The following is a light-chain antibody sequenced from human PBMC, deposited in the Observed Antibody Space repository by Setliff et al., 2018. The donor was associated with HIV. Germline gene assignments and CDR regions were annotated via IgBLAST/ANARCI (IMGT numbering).Light chain of an antibody. CDR3: AAWDDSLNAYV. J-gene: IGLJ1*01. V-gene: IGLV1-44*01. CDR1: FSNIGRNT. CDR2: ANF. Sequence: QSVLTQPPSASGTPGQRVTISCSGSFSNIGRNTVNWYQQLPGTAPKPLIFANFQRPSGVPDRFSGSKSDTSASLAISGLQSEDESDYFCAAWDDSLNAYVFGTGTKVTVL.